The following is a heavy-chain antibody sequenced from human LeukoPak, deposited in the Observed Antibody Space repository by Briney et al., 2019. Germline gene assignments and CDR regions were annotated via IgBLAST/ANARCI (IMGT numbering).Heavy chain of an antibody. V-gene: IGHV3-23*01. Sequence: GGSLRLSCAASGFTFSSYAMSWVRQAPGKGLEWVSAISGSGGSTYYADSVKGRFTISRDNSKNTLYLQMNSLRAEDTAVYYCAKLTTGTTPSYYYYMDVWGKGTTVTVSS. D-gene: IGHD1-1*01. CDR1: GFTFSSYA. CDR3: AKLTTGTTPSYYYYMDV. CDR2: ISGSGGST. J-gene: IGHJ6*03.